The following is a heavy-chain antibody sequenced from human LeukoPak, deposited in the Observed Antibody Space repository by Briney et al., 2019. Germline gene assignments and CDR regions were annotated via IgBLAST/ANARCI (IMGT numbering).Heavy chain of an antibody. CDR1: GGSLSSYY. CDR2: IHYSGST. V-gene: IGHV4-59*01. CDR3: ARVYSSSGYWFDP. J-gene: IGHJ5*02. D-gene: IGHD6-13*01. Sequence: SETLPLTCTVSGGSLSSYYWSWIRPPAGRGLEWIGYIHYSGSTNYNPSLKSRVTISVDTSKNQFSLKLSSVTAADTAVYYCARVYSSSGYWFDPWGQGTLVTVSS.